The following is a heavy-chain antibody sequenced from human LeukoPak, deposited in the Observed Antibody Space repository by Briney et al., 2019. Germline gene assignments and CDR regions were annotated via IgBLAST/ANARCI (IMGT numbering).Heavy chain of an antibody. V-gene: IGHV3-23*01. CDR1: GFTFSSYA. D-gene: IGHD6-13*01. J-gene: IGHJ4*02. CDR3: VKARGYSSSSSFDF. CDR2: IRDTGDTT. Sequence: GGSLRLSCAAAGFTFSSYAMNWVRQAPGEGLEWVSGIRDTGDTTYYAGSVKGLFTISRDNSKNTVFLQIDSLRAEDTALYYCVKARGYSSSSSFDFWGQGTLVTVSS.